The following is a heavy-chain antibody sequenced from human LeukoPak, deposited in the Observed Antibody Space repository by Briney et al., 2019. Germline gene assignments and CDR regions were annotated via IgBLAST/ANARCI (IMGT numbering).Heavy chain of an antibody. CDR3: ARDPSSGWYLKGWFDP. J-gene: IGHJ5*02. D-gene: IGHD6-19*01. Sequence: PGGSLRLSCAASGFTFSSYSMNWVRQAPGKGLEWVSSISTSSSYIYYADSVKGRFTSSRDNAKNSLYLQMNSLRAEDTAVYYCARDPSSGWYLKGWFDPWGQGTLVTVSS. CDR2: ISTSSSYI. V-gene: IGHV3-21*01. CDR1: GFTFSSYS.